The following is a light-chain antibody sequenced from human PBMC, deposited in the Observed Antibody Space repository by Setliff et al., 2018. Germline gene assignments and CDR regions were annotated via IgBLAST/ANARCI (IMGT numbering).Light chain of an antibody. J-gene: IGLJ1*01. Sequence: QSALTQPPSASGSPGQSLTISCTGTSGDVGAYNFVSWYQQHPGKAPKLIIYEVSKRPSGVPDRFSGSKSGNKASLTVSGLQAEDEADYYCSSYAASYNPYVFGTGTKGTV. CDR3: SSYAASYNPYV. CDR1: SGDVGAYNF. CDR2: EVS. V-gene: IGLV2-8*01.